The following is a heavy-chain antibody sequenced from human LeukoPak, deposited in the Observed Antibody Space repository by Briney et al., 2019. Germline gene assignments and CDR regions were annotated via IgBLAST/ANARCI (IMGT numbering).Heavy chain of an antibody. V-gene: IGHV3-15*01. CDR2: IKTRAHGATA. CDR1: GFTFSDAW. CDR3: TTDVPWMQPSY. J-gene: IGHJ4*02. D-gene: IGHD5-18*01. Sequence: PGGSLRLSCSASGFTFSDAWMSWVRQAPGKGLEWVGRIKTRAHGATAAYVEPVKGRFSLPRDDSKNTLYLQMDSLKTEDTAVYYCTTDVPWMQPSYWGRGTLVTVSS.